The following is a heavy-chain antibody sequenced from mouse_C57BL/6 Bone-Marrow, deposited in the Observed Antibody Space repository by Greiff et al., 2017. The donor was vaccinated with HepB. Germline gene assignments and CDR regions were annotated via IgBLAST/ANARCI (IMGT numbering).Heavy chain of an antibody. D-gene: IGHD2-3*01. J-gene: IGHJ4*01. CDR1: GYTFTSYW. CDR2: IDPSDSYT. CDR3: ARDGYYEDYYAMDY. Sequence: VQLQQPGAELVKPGASVKLSCKASGYTFTSYWMQWVKQRPGQGLEWIGEIDPSDSYTNYNQKFKGKATLTVDTSSSTAYMQLSGLTSEDSAVYYCARDGYYEDYYAMDYWGQGTSVTVSS. V-gene: IGHV1-50*01.